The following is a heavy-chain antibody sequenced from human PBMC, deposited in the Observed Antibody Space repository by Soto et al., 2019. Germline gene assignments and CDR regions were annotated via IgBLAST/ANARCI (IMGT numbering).Heavy chain of an antibody. D-gene: IGHD2-8*02. CDR2: IHYSGRT. CDR3: AREVELLGVKILGF. V-gene: IGHV4-31*03. CDR1: SGSVTTSGFY. J-gene: IGHJ4*02. Sequence: PSETLSLTCSVSSGSVTTSGFYWNWIRQRPGKGLEWIGYIHYSGRTYYNLSLRSRLTMSLDTSRNQFSLNLTSVTAEDTAVYYCAREVELLGVKILGFWGQGILVTVSS.